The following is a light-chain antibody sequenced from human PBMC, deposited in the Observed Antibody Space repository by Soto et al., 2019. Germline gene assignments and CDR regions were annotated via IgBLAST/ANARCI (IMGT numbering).Light chain of an antibody. CDR2: EVS. V-gene: IGLV2-14*01. CDR1: SSDVGGYNY. J-gene: IGLJ1*01. Sequence: QSVLTQPASVSGSPGQSITISCTATSSDVGGYNYVSWYQQNPGKAPKLMIHEVSNRPSGVSNRFSGSKSGNTASLTISGLQAEDEADYYCSSFTSSSTFVFGTGTKVTVL. CDR3: SSFTSSSTFV.